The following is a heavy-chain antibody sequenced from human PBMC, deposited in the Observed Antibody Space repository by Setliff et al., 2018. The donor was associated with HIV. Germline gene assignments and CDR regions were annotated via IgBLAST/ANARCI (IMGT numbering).Heavy chain of an antibody. V-gene: IGHV4-61*09. D-gene: IGHD6-13*01. CDR2: IHTSGNA. CDR3: ARAIAAAGIAPFDY. CDR1: GGSISSGTYF. Sequence: PSETLSLTCTVSGGSISSGTYFWSWIRQPAGKGLEWIGHIHTSGNANYNPSLNSRVTISVDTSKNHFSLKLSSVTAADPAVYYCARAIAAAGIAPFDYWGQGTLVTVSS. J-gene: IGHJ4*02.